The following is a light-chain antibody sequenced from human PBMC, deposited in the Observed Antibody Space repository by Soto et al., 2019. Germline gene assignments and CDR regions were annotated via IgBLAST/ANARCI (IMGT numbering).Light chain of an antibody. Sequence: QSALTQPASVSGSPGQSITISCSGTRSDIGSYNYVAWYQQFPGKTPKILIYGVSNRPSGVSGRFSGSKSGNTASLTISGRQAEDEADYYCISYTGSSTSYVFGSGTKVTVL. CDR1: RSDIGSYNY. CDR3: ISYTGSSTSYV. CDR2: GVS. V-gene: IGLV2-14*01. J-gene: IGLJ1*01.